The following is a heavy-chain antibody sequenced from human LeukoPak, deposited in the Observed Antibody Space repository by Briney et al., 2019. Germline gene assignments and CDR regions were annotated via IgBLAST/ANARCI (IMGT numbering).Heavy chain of an antibody. V-gene: IGHV4-34*01. CDR1: GGSFSGYY. CDR3: ARVEGVSRSSWYDSWFDP. D-gene: IGHD6-13*01. CDR2: INHSGST. J-gene: IGHJ5*02. Sequence: SETLSLTCAVYGGSFSGYYWSWIRQPPGKGLEWIGEINHSGSTNYNPSLKSRVTISVDTSKNQFSLKLSSVTAADTAVYYCARVEGVSRSSWYDSWFDPWGQGTLVTVSS.